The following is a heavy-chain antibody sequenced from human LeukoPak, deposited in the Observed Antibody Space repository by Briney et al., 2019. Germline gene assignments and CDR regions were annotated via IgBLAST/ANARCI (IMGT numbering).Heavy chain of an antibody. J-gene: IGHJ4*02. V-gene: IGHV4-31*03. D-gene: IGHD6-13*01. CDR2: IYYSGST. CDR3: ARQPGSGWYRFDY. Sequence: PSQTLSLTCTVSGGSISSGGYYWSWIRQHPGKGLEWIGYIYYSGSTYYNPSLKSRVTISVDTSKNQFSLKLSSVTAADTAVYYCARQPGSGWYRFDYWGQGTLVTVSS. CDR1: GGSISSGGYY.